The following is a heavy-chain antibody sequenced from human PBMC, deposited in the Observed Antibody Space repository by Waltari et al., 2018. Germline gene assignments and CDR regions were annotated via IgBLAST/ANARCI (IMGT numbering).Heavy chain of an antibody. V-gene: IGHV4-39*01. D-gene: IGHD2-2*01. CDR2: IYYDGNP. J-gene: IGHJ4*02. Sequence: QESGPGLLKPSETLSLTCAVSGGSVTDTSYFWGWIRQAPGKGLGWLGNIYYDGNPNHNPSLKIRVSISVDTSQKQVSLKLTSVTATDTAVYYWARQGLYCRSSNCVGLDFSHWGQGTLVAVS. CDR3: ARQGLYCRSSNCVGLDFSH. CDR1: GGSVTDTSYF.